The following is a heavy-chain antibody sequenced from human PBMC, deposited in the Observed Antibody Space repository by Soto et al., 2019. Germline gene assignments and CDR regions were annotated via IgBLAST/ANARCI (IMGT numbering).Heavy chain of an antibody. CDR2: ISWNSGSI. CDR1: GFTFDDYA. D-gene: IGHD6-13*01. V-gene: IGHV3-9*01. J-gene: IGHJ4*02. CDR3: AKDIRPSYSSSYPYYFDY. Sequence: GGSLRLSCAASGFTFDDYAMHWVRQAPGKGLEWVSGISWNSGSIGYADSVKGRFTISRDNAKNSLYLQMNSLRAEDTALYYCAKDIRPSYSSSYPYYFDYWGQGTLVTVSS.